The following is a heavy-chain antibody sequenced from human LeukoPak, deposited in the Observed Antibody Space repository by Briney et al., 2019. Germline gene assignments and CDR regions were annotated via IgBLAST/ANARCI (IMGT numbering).Heavy chain of an antibody. D-gene: IGHD6-13*01. CDR2: INQDGTEK. J-gene: IGHJ4*02. Sequence: GGPLRLSCAASGFTFSSYWMSWVRQAPGEVLEWVAKINQDGTEKAYVDSVRGRFTISRDNAKNSLFLQMNSLRAEDTAVYYCARGPLIAAAGTWWGQGTLVTVSS. V-gene: IGHV3-7*03. CDR3: ARGPLIAAAGTW. CDR1: GFTFSSYW.